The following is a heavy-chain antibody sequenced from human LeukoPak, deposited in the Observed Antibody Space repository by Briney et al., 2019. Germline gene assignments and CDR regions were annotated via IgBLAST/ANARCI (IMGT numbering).Heavy chain of an antibody. CDR3: ARERSRGLRDY. CDR1: GGSISSGSYY. V-gene: IGHV4-61*02. J-gene: IGHJ4*02. Sequence: SQTLSLTCTVSGGSISSGSYYWSWIRQPAGKGLEWIGRIYTSGRTNYNPSLKSRVTISVDTSKNQSSLKLSSVTAADTAVYYCARERSRGLRDYWGQGTLVTVSS. D-gene: IGHD1-26*01. CDR2: IYTSGRT.